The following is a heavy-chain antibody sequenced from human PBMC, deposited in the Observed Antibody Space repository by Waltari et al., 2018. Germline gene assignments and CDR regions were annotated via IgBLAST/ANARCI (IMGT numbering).Heavy chain of an antibody. V-gene: IGHV1-24*01. CDR3: HLLGRDIVLAGATPSYDSYMDV. D-gene: IGHD2-15*01. CDR2: FDLGDGQT. CDR1: EYTLGGFS. J-gene: IGHJ6*03. Sequence: QVQVVQSGAEAVKPGASVKVSCKVSEYTLGGFSIHWVRQPRGKGLEWIGGFDLGDGQTKSAPMLLGRLPTTEDTSTDTAYMELSSVGSEDTAVYYCHLLGRDIVLAGATPSYDSYMDVWGRGTSVTVSS.